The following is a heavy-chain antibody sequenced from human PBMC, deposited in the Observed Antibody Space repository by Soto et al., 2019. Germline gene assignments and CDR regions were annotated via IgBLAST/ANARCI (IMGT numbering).Heavy chain of an antibody. D-gene: IGHD5-18*01. CDR3: AKVSEYVLDGYSYRYYYYGMDV. CDR1: GFTFSSYG. V-gene: IGHV3-30*18. CDR2: ISYDGSNK. Sequence: GGSLRLSCAASGFTFSSYGMHWVRQAPGKGLEWVAVISYDGSNKYYADSVKGRFTISRDNSKNTLYLQMNSLRAEDTAVYYCAKVSEYVLDGYSYRYYYYGMDVWGQGTTVTVSS. J-gene: IGHJ6*02.